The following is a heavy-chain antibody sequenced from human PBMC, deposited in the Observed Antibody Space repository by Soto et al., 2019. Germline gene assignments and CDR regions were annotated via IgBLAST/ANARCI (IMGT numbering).Heavy chain of an antibody. CDR2: IYPGDSYT. D-gene: IGHD3-10*01. CDR1: GYSFTGYW. CDR3: ARLPGVRGVFDGFNV. Sequence: EYLKVSWKGCGYSFTGYWIVWVRQMPGKGLDWMGVIYPGDSYTRYSPSFHGEVTISADKSISTAYLQWSRLKASDTAMYFCARLPGVRGVFDGFNVWGQGTMVTVSS. V-gene: IGHV5-51*01. J-gene: IGHJ3*01.